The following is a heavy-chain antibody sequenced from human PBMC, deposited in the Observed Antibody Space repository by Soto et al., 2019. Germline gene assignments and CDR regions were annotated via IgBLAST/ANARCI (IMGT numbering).Heavy chain of an antibody. Sequence: ASVKVSCKASGYTFTSYGISWVRQAPGQGLEWMGWISAYNGNTNYAQKLQGRVTMTTDTSTSTAYMELRSLRSDDTAVYYCARGHSSGWYGYYYYGKDVWSQGTTVTVSS. CDR2: ISAYNGNT. CDR3: ARGHSSGWYGYYYYGKDV. J-gene: IGHJ6*02. CDR1: GYTFTSYG. V-gene: IGHV1-18*01. D-gene: IGHD6-19*01.